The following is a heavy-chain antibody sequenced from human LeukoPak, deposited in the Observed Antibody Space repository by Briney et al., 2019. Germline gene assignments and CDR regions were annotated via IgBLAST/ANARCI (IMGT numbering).Heavy chain of an antibody. CDR2: IYYSGST. V-gene: IGHV4-39*07. Sequence: SETLSLTCTVSGGSISSSSFYWGWIRQPPGKGLGWIGSIYYSGSTYYNPSLKSRVTISVDTSKNQFSLKLSSVTAADTAVYYCARDRRITMEGFDPWGQGTLVTVSS. CDR3: ARDRRITMEGFDP. D-gene: IGHD3-10*01. J-gene: IGHJ5*02. CDR1: GGSISSSSFY.